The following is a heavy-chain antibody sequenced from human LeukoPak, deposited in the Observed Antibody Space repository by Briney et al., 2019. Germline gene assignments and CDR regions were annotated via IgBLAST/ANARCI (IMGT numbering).Heavy chain of an antibody. CDR1: SGSLSGYY. Sequence: PSETLSLTCGVSSGSLSGYYWRWIRQPPGGGLEWLGEITHSGSPNYNPSLKSRVTTSGDTSKKQFSLSLTSVTAADTGVYYCARGVDLWGRGTPVTVSS. CDR3: ARGVDL. CDR2: ITHSGSP. J-gene: IGHJ2*01. V-gene: IGHV4-34*01.